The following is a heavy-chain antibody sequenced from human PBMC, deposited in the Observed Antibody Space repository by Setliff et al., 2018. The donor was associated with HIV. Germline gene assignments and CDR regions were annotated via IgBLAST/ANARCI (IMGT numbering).Heavy chain of an antibody. CDR1: GGSFSDYF. Sequence: PSETLSLTCAVYGGSFSDYFWTWIRQPPGKGLEWIGEINHSGSTNYNPSLKSRVTISVDTSKIQISLTLTSVTAADTAVYYCATGAKNDFWDDPVPNPFDFWGQGTMVTVSS. J-gene: IGHJ3*01. V-gene: IGHV4-34*01. CDR2: INHSGST. D-gene: IGHD3-3*01. CDR3: ATGAKNDFWDDPVPNPFDF.